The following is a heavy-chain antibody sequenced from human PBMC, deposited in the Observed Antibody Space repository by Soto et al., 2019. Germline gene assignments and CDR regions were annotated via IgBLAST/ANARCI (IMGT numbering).Heavy chain of an antibody. Sequence: PGGSLRLSCAASGLTVSNNNMGWARKPSGKVLEWVLVIYSGGSTYYTDSMKGRFTISRDNSKNTLYLQMNSLRGEDTAVYYCARGTTSRYYYYMDVWGKGTTVTVSS. V-gene: IGHV3-66*01. CDR1: GLTVSNNN. J-gene: IGHJ6*03. CDR2: IYSGGST. D-gene: IGHD1-26*01. CDR3: ARGTTSRYYYYMDV.